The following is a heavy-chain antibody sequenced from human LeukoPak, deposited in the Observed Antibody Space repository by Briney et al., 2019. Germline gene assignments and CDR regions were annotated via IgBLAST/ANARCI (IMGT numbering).Heavy chain of an antibody. CDR3: ARDRRYYYDSSGYYPDY. V-gene: IGHV1-24*01. D-gene: IGHD3-22*01. CDR2: FDPEDGET. Sequence: GASVKVSCKVSGYTLTELSMHWVRQAPGKGLEWMGGFDPEDGETIYAQKFQGRVTMTRDTSTSTVYMELSSLRSEDTAVYYCARDRRYYYDSSGYYPDYWGQGTLVTVSS. J-gene: IGHJ4*02. CDR1: GYTLTELS.